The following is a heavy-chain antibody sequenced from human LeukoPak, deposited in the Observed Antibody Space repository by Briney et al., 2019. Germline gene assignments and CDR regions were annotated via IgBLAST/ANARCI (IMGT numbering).Heavy chain of an antibody. CDR2: ITSSSTYI. V-gene: IGHV3-21*01. CDR1: GFTFSSYS. Sequence: GGSLRLSCAASGFTFSSYSMNWVRQAPGKGLEWVSSITSSSTYIYYADSVKGRFTISRDNAKNSLYLQMNNLRAEDTAVYYCAKDHGGWYPYYYYYGMDVWGQGTTVTVSS. D-gene: IGHD6-19*01. CDR3: AKDHGGWYPYYYYYGMDV. J-gene: IGHJ6*02.